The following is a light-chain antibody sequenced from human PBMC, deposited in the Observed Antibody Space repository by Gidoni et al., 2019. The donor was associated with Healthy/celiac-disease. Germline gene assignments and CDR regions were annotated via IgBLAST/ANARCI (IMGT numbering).Light chain of an antibody. J-gene: IGKJ2*01. CDR3: QQYNNWQYT. V-gene: IGKV3-15*01. CDR2: GAS. Sequence: PATLSVPRGESTILSCRARHGVSSNLAWYQQKPGQAPRLLIYGASTRATGIPARFSGSGSGTEFTLTISSLQSEDFAVYYCQQYNNWQYTFGQGTKLEIK. CDR1: HGVSSN.